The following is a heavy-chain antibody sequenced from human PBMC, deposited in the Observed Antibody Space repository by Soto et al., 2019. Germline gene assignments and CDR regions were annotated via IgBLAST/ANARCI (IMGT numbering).Heavy chain of an antibody. CDR2: IYYSGST. D-gene: IGHD3-16*01. CDR1: GGSISSSSYY. CDR3: ARAWSGARDYDYVWGSYSHFDY. J-gene: IGHJ4*02. Sequence: SETLSLTCTVSGGSISSSSYYWGWIRQPPGKGLEWIGSIYYSGSTYYNPSLKSRVTISVDTSKNQFSLKLSSVTAADTAVYYCARAWSGARDYDYVWGSYSHFDYWGQGTLVTVSS. V-gene: IGHV4-39*01.